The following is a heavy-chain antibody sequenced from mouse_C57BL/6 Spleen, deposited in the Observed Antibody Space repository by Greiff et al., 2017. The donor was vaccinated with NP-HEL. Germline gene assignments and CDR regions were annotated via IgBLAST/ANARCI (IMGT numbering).Heavy chain of an antibody. D-gene: IGHD2-4*01. CDR3: ARDRNDYVLLNWDFDV. CDR2: ISDGGSYT. V-gene: IGHV5-4*01. J-gene: IGHJ1*03. Sequence: EVQRVESGGGLVKPGGSLKLSCAASGFTFSSYAMSWVRQTPEKRLEWVATISDGGSYTYYPDNVKGRFTISRDNAKNNLYLQMSHLKSEDTAMYYCARDRNDYVLLNWDFDVWGTGTTVTVSS. CDR1: GFTFSSYA.